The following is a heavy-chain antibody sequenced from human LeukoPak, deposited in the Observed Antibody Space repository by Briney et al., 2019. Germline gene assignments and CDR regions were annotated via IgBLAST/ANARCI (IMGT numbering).Heavy chain of an antibody. CDR1: GGSFSGYY. Sequence: PSETLSLTCAVYGGSFSGYYWSWIRQPPGKGLEWIEQINHSGSTNYNPSLKSRVTISVDTSKNQFSLKLSSVTAADTAVYYCARGLGYYYDSSGYYYRNYFDYWGQGTLVTVSS. J-gene: IGHJ4*02. D-gene: IGHD3-22*01. V-gene: IGHV4-34*01. CDR2: INHSGST. CDR3: ARGLGYYYDSSGYYYRNYFDY.